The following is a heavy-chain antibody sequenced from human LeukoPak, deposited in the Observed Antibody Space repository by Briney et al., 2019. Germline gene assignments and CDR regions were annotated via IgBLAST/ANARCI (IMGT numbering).Heavy chain of an antibody. D-gene: IGHD3-22*01. Sequence: SVTLSLTCTVSGGSISPYYWTWIRQPPGKGLEWIGYIYFSGNTNYNPSLKSRVTISLHTSKNQFSLNLSSVTAADTAVYYCARSPTYYSDSNGYPRGFDYWGQGTLVTVSS. J-gene: IGHJ4*02. CDR1: GGSISPYY. CDR2: IYFSGNT. CDR3: ARSPTYYSDSNGYPRGFDY. V-gene: IGHV4-59*01.